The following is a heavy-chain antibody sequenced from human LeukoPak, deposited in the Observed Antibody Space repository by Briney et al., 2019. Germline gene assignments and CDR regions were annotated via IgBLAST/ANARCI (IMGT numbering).Heavy chain of an antibody. CDR1: GYSFSSYW. CDR3: ARPGYNDYVGAFDI. D-gene: IGHD3-16*01. Sequence: GESLKISCKGSGYSFSSYWIGWVRQMPGKGLEWMGIIYPGDSDTKYSPSFQGQVIISADKSISTAYLQWSSLKASDTAMYLCARPGYNDYVGAFDIWGQGTMVTVSS. CDR2: IYPGDSDT. V-gene: IGHV5-51*01. J-gene: IGHJ3*02.